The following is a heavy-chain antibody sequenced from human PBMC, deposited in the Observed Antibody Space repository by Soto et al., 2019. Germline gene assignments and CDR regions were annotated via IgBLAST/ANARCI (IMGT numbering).Heavy chain of an antibody. J-gene: IGHJ5*02. D-gene: IGHD1-20*01. CDR3: ARDPGITGP. Sequence: PSETLSLTCTVSGGSISSYYWSWIRQPPGKGLEWIGYIYYSGSTNYNPSLKSRVTISVDTSKDQFSLKLSSVTAADTAVYYCARDPGITGPWGQGTLVTVSS. CDR2: IYYSGST. CDR1: GGSISSYY. V-gene: IGHV4-59*01.